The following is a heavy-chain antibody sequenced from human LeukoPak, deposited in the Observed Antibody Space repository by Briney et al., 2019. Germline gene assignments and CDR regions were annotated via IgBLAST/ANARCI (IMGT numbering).Heavy chain of an antibody. CDR1: GGSISSYY. CDR3: ARTKVGWNSNWFDP. Sequence: SETLSLTCTVSGGSISSYYWSWIRQPPGKGLEWIGYIFYSGSINYNPSLKSRVTISADTSKNQFSLKLSSVTAADTAVYYCARTKVGWNSNWFDPWGQGTLGTVSS. CDR2: IFYSGSI. V-gene: IGHV4-59*01. D-gene: IGHD1-7*01. J-gene: IGHJ5*02.